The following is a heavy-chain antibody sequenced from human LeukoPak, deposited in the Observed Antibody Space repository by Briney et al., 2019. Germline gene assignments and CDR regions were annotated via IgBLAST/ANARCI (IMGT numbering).Heavy chain of an antibody. CDR3: ARDRDSGYFDY. V-gene: IGHV3-53*01. CDR1: GFTVSSNY. J-gene: IGHJ4*02. Sequence: GGSLRLSCAASGFTVSSNYMSWVRQAPGKGLEWVSVIYSGGSTYYADSVKGRFTFSRDNSKNTLYLQMNSLRAEDTAVYHCARDRDSGYFDYWGQGTLVTVSS. CDR2: IYSGGST. D-gene: IGHD3-10*01.